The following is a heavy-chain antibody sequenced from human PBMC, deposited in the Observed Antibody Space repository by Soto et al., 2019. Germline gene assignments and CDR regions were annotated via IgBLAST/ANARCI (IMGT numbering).Heavy chain of an antibody. CDR3: ARHVPAAGYYYGMDV. V-gene: IGHV1-69*12. CDR1: GGTFSSYA. Sequence: QVQLVQSGAEVKKPGSSVKVSCKASGGTFSSYAISWVRQARGQGHEWMGGIIPIFGTANYAQKFQGRVTIAADESTSTAYMELSSLRSEDTAVYYCARHVPAAGYYYGMDVWGQGTTVTVSS. J-gene: IGHJ6*02. D-gene: IGHD2-2*01. CDR2: IIPIFGTA.